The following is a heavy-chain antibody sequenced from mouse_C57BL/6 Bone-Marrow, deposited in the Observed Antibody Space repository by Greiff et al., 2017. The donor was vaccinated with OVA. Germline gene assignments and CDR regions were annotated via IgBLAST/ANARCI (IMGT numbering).Heavy chain of an antibody. CDR3: ARLLWYYFDY. J-gene: IGHJ2*01. CDR1: GFTFSDYY. Sequence: EVKLVESAGGLVQPGSSMKLSCTASGFTFSDYYMAWVRQVPEKGLEWVANINYDGSSTYYLDSLKSRFIISRDNAKNILYLQMSSLKSEDTATYYCARLLWYYFDYWGQGTTLTVSS. D-gene: IGHD2-1*01. V-gene: IGHV5-16*01. CDR2: INYDGSST.